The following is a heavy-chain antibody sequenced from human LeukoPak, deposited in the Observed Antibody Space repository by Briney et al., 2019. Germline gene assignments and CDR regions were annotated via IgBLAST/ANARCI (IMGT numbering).Heavy chain of an antibody. Sequence: SETLSLTCTVSGGSISSYYWSWIRQPPGKGLEWIGYIYYSGSTNYNPSLKSRVTISVDTSKNQFSLKLSPVTAADTAVYYCARHGCGYGDYCAFDIWGQGTMVTVSS. D-gene: IGHD4-17*01. CDR1: GGSISSYY. J-gene: IGHJ3*02. V-gene: IGHV4-59*08. CDR3: ARHGCGYGDYCAFDI. CDR2: IYYSGST.